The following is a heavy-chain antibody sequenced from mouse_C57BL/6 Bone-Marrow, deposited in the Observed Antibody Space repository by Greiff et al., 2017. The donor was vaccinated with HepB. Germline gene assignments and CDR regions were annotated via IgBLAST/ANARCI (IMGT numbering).Heavy chain of an antibody. J-gene: IGHJ2*01. CDR2: ISSGGSYT. Sequence: EVKLQESGGDLVKPGGSLKLSCAASGFTFSSYGMSWVRQTPDKRLEWVATISSGGSYTYYPDSVKGRFTISRDNAKNTLYLQMSSLKSEDTAMYYCARHYYSYFDYWGQGTTLTVSS. CDR1: GFTFSSYG. D-gene: IGHD1-1*01. V-gene: IGHV5-6*01. CDR3: ARHYYSYFDY.